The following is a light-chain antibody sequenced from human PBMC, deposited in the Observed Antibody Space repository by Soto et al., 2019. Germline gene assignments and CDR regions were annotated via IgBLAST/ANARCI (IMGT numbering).Light chain of an antibody. CDR1: QSVGSN. V-gene: IGKV3-15*01. Sequence: EVVMTQSPATLSLSPGERATLSCRASQSVGSNFLAWYQQKPGQAPRLLIYGISTRATGIPARFSGSGSGTELTLTISSMQSEDFAVYYCQQYTNWPITFGQGTRLEIK. CDR2: GIS. CDR3: QQYTNWPIT. J-gene: IGKJ5*01.